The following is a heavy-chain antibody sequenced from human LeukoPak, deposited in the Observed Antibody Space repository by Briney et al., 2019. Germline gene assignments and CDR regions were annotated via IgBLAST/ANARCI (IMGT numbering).Heavy chain of an antibody. Sequence: GGSLRLSCAASGFTVSSNYMSWVRQAPGKGLEWVSVIYSGGSTYYADSVKGRFTISRDNSKNTLYLQMNSLRAEDTAVYYCARAPPPYDSSGYAADYWGQGNLVTV. CDR3: ARAPPPYDSSGYAADY. CDR2: IYSGGST. CDR1: GFTVSSNY. D-gene: IGHD3-22*01. V-gene: IGHV3-66*01. J-gene: IGHJ4*02.